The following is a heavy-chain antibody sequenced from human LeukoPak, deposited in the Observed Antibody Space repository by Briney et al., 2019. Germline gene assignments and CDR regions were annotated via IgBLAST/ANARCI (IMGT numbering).Heavy chain of an antibody. Sequence: SETLSLTCTVSGGSISSGGYYWSWVRRPPGKGLEWIGYIYHSGSTYYNPSLKSRVTISVDRSKNQFSLKLSSVTAADTAVYYCARTRIVVVPAARDAFDIWGQGTMVTVSS. CDR2: IYHSGST. J-gene: IGHJ3*02. CDR1: GGSISSGGYY. V-gene: IGHV4-30-2*01. CDR3: ARTRIVVVPAARDAFDI. D-gene: IGHD2-2*01.